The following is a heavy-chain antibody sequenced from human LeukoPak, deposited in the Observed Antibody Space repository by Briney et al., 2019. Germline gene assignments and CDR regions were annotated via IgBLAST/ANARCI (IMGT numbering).Heavy chain of an antibody. CDR2: ISSGSTYI. Sequence: GGSLRLSCAASEFTFSSYFMNWVRQAPGKGLEWVSSISSGSTYIYYADSVKGRFTISRDNAKNSLYLQMNSLRAEDTAVYYCARGYSYGASGFDYWSQGTLVTVSS. CDR1: EFTFSSYF. J-gene: IGHJ4*02. D-gene: IGHD5-18*01. V-gene: IGHV3-21*01. CDR3: ARGYSYGASGFDY.